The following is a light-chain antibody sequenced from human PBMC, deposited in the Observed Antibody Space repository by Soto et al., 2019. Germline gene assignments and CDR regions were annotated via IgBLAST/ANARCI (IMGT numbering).Light chain of an antibody. CDR2: YAS. CDR3: QQYNNYPLT. CDR1: QRINSW. Sequence: EIQMTQSPATLSASVGDRVTITCRASQRINSWLAWYQQKPGKAPKLLIYYASSLESGVPSRFSGSGSGTEFTLTISSLQPDDVATYYCQQYNNYPLTFGGGTKVEI. J-gene: IGKJ4*01. V-gene: IGKV1-5*01.